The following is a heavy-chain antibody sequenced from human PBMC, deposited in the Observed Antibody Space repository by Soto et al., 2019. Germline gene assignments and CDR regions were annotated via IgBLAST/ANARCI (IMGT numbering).Heavy chain of an antibody. CDR1: GFTFSSYA. CDR2: ISGSGGST. D-gene: IGHD6-19*01. J-gene: IGHJ4*02. Sequence: EVQLLESGGGLVQPGGSLRLSCAASGFTFSSYAMSWVRQAPGKGLEWVSAISGSGGSTYYADSVKGRFTISRDNSKNTLYLQMNNLRTEDTATYYRAKETIAVGGPNYFVYWGQGTLVTVSS. CDR3: AKETIAVGGPNYFVY. V-gene: IGHV3-23*01.